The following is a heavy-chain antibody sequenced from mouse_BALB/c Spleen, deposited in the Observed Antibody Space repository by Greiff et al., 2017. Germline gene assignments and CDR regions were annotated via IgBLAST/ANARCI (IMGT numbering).Heavy chain of an antibody. V-gene: IGHV5-6*02. Sequence: DVKLVESGGDLVKPGGSLKLSCAASGFTFSSYGMSWVRQTPDKRLEWVATISSGGSYTYYPDSVKGRFTISRDNAKNTLYLQMSSLKSEDTAMYYCASYYYRYDLYAMDYWGQGTSVTVSS. D-gene: IGHD2-14*01. J-gene: IGHJ4*01. CDR3: ASYYYRYDLYAMDY. CDR1: GFTFSSYG. CDR2: ISSGGSYT.